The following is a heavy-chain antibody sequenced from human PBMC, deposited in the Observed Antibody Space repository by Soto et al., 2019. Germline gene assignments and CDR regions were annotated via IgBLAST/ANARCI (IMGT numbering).Heavy chain of an antibody. CDR2: ISSSSSYI. Sequence: EVQLVESGGGLVKPGGSLRLSCAASGFTFSSYSMNWVRQAPGKGLEWVSSISSSSSYIYYADSVKGRFTISRDNAKNSLYLQMNSLRAEDTAVYYCASGSSGIDAFDIWGQGTMVTVSS. CDR1: GFTFSSYS. D-gene: IGHD3-10*01. CDR3: ASGSSGIDAFDI. V-gene: IGHV3-21*01. J-gene: IGHJ3*02.